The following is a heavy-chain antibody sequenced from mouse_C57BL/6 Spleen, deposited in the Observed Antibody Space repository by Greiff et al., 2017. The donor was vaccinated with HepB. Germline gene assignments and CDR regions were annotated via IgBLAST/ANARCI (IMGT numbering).Heavy chain of an antibody. V-gene: IGHV1-62-2*01. CDR3: ARHEAPYDGYYSWFAY. Sequence: VQLVESGAELVKPGASVKLSCKASGYTFTEYTIHWVKQRSGQGLEWIGWFYPGSGSIKYNEKFKDKATLTADKSSSTVYMALSRLTSEDSAVYFCARHEAPYDGYYSWFAYWGQGTLVTVSA. CDR1: GYTFTEYT. CDR2: FYPGSGSI. J-gene: IGHJ3*01. D-gene: IGHD2-3*01.